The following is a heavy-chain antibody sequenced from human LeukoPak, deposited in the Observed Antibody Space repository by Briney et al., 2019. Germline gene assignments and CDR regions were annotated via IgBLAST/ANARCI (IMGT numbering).Heavy chain of an antibody. CDR1: GGSISSYY. D-gene: IGHD3-22*01. CDR2: VFTSGST. CDR3: ARDEAYYYDSSGYYTLFDY. Sequence: LETLSLTCTVSGGSISSYYWTWIRQPAGKGLEWIGRVFTSGSTNYNPSLKSRVTISVDTSKNQFSLKLSSVTAADTAVYYCARDEAYYYDSSGYYTLFDYWGQGTLVTVSS. V-gene: IGHV4-4*07. J-gene: IGHJ4*02.